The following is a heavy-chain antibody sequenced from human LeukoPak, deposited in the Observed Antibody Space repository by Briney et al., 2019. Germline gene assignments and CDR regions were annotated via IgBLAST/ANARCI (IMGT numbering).Heavy chain of an antibody. V-gene: IGHV3-21*01. CDR1: GFTFSSYS. CDR2: ISSSSSYI. J-gene: IGHJ4*02. D-gene: IGHD6-13*01. CDR3: ATTATGYSSSWYEEEGDY. Sequence: TGGSLRLSCAASGFTFSSYSMNWVRQAPGKGLEWVSSISSSSSYIYYADSVKGRFTISRDNAKNSLYLQMNSLRAEDTAVYYCATTATGYSSSWYEEEGDYWGQGTLVTVSS.